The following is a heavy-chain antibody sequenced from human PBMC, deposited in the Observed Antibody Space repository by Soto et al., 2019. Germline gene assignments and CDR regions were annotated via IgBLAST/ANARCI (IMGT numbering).Heavy chain of an antibody. CDR2: ISGSGDST. CDR3: AKSYSSNWYDYFDY. CDR1: GFTFSSYA. V-gene: IGHV3-23*01. D-gene: IGHD6-13*01. J-gene: IGHJ4*02. Sequence: PGGSLRLYCAASGFTFSSYAMSWVRQAPGKGLEWVSAISGSGDSTYYADSVKGRFTISRDTSKNTLYLQMDSLRAEDTALYYCAKSYSSNWYDYFDYWGQGTLVTVSS.